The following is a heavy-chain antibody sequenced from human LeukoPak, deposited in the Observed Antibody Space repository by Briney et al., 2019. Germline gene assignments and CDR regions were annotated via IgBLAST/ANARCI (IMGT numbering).Heavy chain of an antibody. J-gene: IGHJ6*03. D-gene: IGHD6-6*01. CDR3: ARQSSSRFHYYYMDV. CDR1: GYTFTSYD. Sequence: GASVKVSCKASGYTFTSYDINWVRQATGQGLEWMGWMNPNSGNTGYAQKFQGRVTITRNTSISTAYMELSSLRSEDTAVYYCARQSSSRFHYYYMDVWGKGTTVTVSS. CDR2: MNPNSGNT. V-gene: IGHV1-8*03.